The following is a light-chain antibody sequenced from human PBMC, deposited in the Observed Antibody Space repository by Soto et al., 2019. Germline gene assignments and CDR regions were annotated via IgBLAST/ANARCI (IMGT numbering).Light chain of an antibody. CDR1: QSVSTSY. CDR2: DAF. V-gene: IGKV3-20*01. Sequence: PGERATLSCRASQSVSTSYVAWYQQKFGQAPRLLIYDAFSRATGIPDRFSASGSGTDFTLTISRLEPEDFAVYYCQQYKTFGQGTKVDIK. CDR3: QQYKT. J-gene: IGKJ1*01.